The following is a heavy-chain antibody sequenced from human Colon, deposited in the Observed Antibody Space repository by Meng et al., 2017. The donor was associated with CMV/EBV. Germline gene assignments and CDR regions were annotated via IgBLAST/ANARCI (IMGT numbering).Heavy chain of an antibody. CDR2: IYNSGTT. Sequence: SETLSLTCSVSGGSISSYYWSWVRQPPGKRLEWIGHIYNSGTTTYSPSLKSRVTISLDTSKNQFYLKMNSLTAADTAVYYCARYAGWLKAYDYWGQGTPVTVSS. CDR1: GGSISSYY. J-gene: IGHJ4*02. V-gene: IGHV4-4*08. D-gene: IGHD5-12*01. CDR3: ARYAGWLKAYDY.